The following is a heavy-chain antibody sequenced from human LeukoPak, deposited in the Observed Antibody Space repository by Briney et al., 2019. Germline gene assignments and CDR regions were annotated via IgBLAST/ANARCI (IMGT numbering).Heavy chain of an antibody. D-gene: IGHD6-6*01. CDR2: ISYDGSNK. Sequence: GGSLRLSCAASGFTFSSYGMHWVRQAPGKGLEWVAVISYDGSNKYYADSVKGRFTISRDNSKNTLYLQMNSLRAEDTAVYYCAKGSQSRSIAWVGYWGQGTLVTVSS. J-gene: IGHJ4*02. CDR3: AKGSQSRSIAWVGY. CDR1: GFTFSSYG. V-gene: IGHV3-30*18.